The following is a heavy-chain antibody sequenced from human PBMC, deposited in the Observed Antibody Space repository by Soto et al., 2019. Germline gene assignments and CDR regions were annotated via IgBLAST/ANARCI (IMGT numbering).Heavy chain of an antibody. V-gene: IGHV3-30-3*01. D-gene: IGHD2-15*01. Sequence: QVPLVESGGGVVQPGRSLRLSCAASGFTFNSYAMHWVRQAPGKGLEWVAVISYDGGKKYYADSVKGRFTFSRDNSKNTLYLQMNSLRAEDTAVYYCAREVGAAFYYYGMDVWGQGTTVTVSS. CDR3: AREVGAAFYYYGMDV. J-gene: IGHJ6*02. CDR2: ISYDGGKK. CDR1: GFTFNSYA.